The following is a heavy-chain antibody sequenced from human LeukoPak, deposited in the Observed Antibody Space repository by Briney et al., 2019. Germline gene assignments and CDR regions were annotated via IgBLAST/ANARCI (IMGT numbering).Heavy chain of an antibody. Sequence: GRSLRLSCAASGFTFSIYGMHWVRQAPGKGLEWLAHILFDGNNKYIADSVKGRFTISRDNSKNTLYLQMNSLRAEDTAVYYCARDKGEGAYWGQGTLVTVSS. V-gene: IGHV3-33*05. CDR1: GFTFSIYG. D-gene: IGHD3-16*01. J-gene: IGHJ4*02. CDR2: ILFDGNNK. CDR3: ARDKGEGAY.